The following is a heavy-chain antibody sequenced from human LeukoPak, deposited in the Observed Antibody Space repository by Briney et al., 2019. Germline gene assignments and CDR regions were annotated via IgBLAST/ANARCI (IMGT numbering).Heavy chain of an antibody. CDR2: INPNSGGT. D-gene: IGHD6-19*01. V-gene: IGHV1-2*02. J-gene: IGHJ4*02. CDR3: ARYSSGWIGAPAALDY. CDR1: GYTFTSYG. Sequence: ASVKVSCKASGYTFTSYGISWVRQAPGQGLEWMGWINPNSGGTNYAQKFQGRVAMTRDTSISTAYMELSRLRSDDTAVYYCARYSSGWIGAPAALDYWGQGTLVTVSS.